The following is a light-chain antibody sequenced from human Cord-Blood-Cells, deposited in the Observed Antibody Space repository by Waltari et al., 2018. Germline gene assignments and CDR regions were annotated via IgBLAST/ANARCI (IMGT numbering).Light chain of an antibody. J-gene: IGLJ3*02. CDR1: SSDAGGYNY. V-gene: IGLV2-14*01. CDR2: DVS. CDR3: SSYTSSSTWV. Sequence: QSALTQPASVSGSPGQSITISCTGTSSDAGGYNYASWYQQHPGKAPKLILYDVSNRPSGVSNRFSGSKSGNTASLTISGLQAEDEADYYCSSYTSSSTWVFGGGTKLTVL.